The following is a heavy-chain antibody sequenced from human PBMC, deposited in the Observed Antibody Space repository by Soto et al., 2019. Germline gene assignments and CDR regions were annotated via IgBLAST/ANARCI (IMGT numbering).Heavy chain of an antibody. CDR2: IYYSGST. Sequence: SETLSLTCTVSGGSISSGDYYWSWIRQPPGKGLEWIGYIYYSGSTYYKPSLKSRVTISVDTSKNQFSLKLSSMTAADTAVYYCARDDSNWFDPWGQGTLVTVSS. CDR3: ARDDSNWFDP. V-gene: IGHV4-30-4*01. D-gene: IGHD2-21*02. J-gene: IGHJ5*02. CDR1: GGSISSGDYY.